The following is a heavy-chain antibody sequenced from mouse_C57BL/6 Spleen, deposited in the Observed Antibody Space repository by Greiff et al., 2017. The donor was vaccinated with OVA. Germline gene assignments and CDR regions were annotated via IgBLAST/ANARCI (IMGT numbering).Heavy chain of an antibody. CDR3: ARAHGSSWGYFDY. CDR1: GFTFSDYY. CDR2: INYDGSST. D-gene: IGHD1-1*01. J-gene: IGHJ2*01. V-gene: IGHV5-16*01. Sequence: EVKLMESEGGLVQPGSSMKLSCTASGFTFSDYYMAWVRQVPEKGLEWVANINYDGSSTYYLDSLKSRFIISRDNAKNILYLQMSSLKSEDTATYYCARAHGSSWGYFDYWGQGTTLTVSS.